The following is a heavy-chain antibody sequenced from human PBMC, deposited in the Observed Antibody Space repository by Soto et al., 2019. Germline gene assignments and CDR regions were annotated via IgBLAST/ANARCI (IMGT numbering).Heavy chain of an antibody. D-gene: IGHD3-22*01. Sequence: SVTLSLTCTVSRGSLRNSDDSWTWIRQPPGKGLEWIGYIYSSGATSYNPSLESRVTISGDTSKNQFSLRLTSVTAADTAVYYCARDRGPNYDSTSGDYDYWGQGTLVTVSS. CDR1: RGSLRNSDDS. J-gene: IGHJ4*02. V-gene: IGHV4-30-4*01. CDR2: IYSSGAT. CDR3: ARDRGPNYDSTSGDYDY.